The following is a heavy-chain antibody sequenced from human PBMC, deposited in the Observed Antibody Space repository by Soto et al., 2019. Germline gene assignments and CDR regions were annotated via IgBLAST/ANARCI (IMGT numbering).Heavy chain of an antibody. Sequence: GGSLRLSCAASGFTFSSYSMNWLRQAPGKGLEWVSSISSSSSYIYYGDSVKGRFTISRDNAKNSLYLQMNSLRAEDTATYYCARVHYYDSSGFYLWGQGXLVTVYS. D-gene: IGHD3-22*01. J-gene: IGHJ4*02. CDR3: ARVHYYDSSGFYL. V-gene: IGHV3-21*01. CDR1: GFTFSSYS. CDR2: ISSSSSYI.